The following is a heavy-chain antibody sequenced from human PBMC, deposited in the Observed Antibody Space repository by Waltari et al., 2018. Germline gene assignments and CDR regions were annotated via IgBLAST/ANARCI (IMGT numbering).Heavy chain of an antibody. CDR2: IRYDGSNK. CDR1: GFTFGSYG. V-gene: IGHV3-30*02. D-gene: IGHD6-6*01. Sequence: QVQLVESGGGVVQPGGSLRLSCAASGFTFGSYGMAWVRQAPGKGLEWVAFIRYDGSNKYYADSVKGRFTISRDNSKNTLYLQMNSLRAEDTAVYYCAKGGIAARGCWGQGTLVTVSS. J-gene: IGHJ4*02. CDR3: AKGGIAARGC.